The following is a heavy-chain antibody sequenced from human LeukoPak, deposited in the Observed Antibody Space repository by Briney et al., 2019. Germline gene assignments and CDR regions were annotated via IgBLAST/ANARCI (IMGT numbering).Heavy chain of an antibody. CDR3: ARGDYYYYMDV. CDR2: IYYSGST. Sequence: SETLSLTCTVSGGSISSSSYYWGWIRQPPGKGLEWIGSIYYSGSTYYNPSLKSRVTISVDTSKNQFSLKLSSVTAADTAVYYCARGDYYYYMDVWGKGTTVTVSS. V-gene: IGHV4-39*07. CDR1: GGSISSSSYY. J-gene: IGHJ6*03.